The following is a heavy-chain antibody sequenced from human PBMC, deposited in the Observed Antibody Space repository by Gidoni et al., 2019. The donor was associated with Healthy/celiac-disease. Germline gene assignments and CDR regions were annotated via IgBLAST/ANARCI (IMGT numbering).Heavy chain of an antibody. J-gene: IGHJ4*02. CDR2: IYYSGST. Sequence: LEWIGSIYYSGSTYYNPSLKSRVTISVDTSKNQFSLKLSSVTAADTAVYYCASSSLAVAGASPFDNWGQGTLVTVSS. D-gene: IGHD6-19*01. CDR3: ASSSLAVAGASPFDN. V-gene: IGHV4-39*01.